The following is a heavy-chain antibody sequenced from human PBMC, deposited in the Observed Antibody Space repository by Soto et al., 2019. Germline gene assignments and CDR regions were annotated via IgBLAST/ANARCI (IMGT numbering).Heavy chain of an antibody. D-gene: IGHD6-6*01. CDR2: FDPEDGET. J-gene: IGHJ4*02. Sequence: ASVKVSCKVSGYTLTELSMHWVRQAPGKGLEWMGGFDPEDGETIYAQKFQGRVTMTEDTSTDTAYMELSSLRSEDTAVYYCATVEYSSSSLVFWGQGTLVTVSS. V-gene: IGHV1-24*01. CDR3: ATVEYSSSSLVF. CDR1: GYTLTELS.